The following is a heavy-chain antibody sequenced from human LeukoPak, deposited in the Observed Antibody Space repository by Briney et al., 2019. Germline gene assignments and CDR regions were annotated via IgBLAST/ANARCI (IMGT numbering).Heavy chain of an antibody. V-gene: IGHV3-30-3*01. CDR3: ARDSTGYGDYGGYFDY. Sequence: GGSLRLSCAASGFTFSSYWMHWVRQAPGKGLEWVAVISYDGSNKYYADSVKGRFTISRDNSKNTLYLQMNSLRAEDTAVYYCARDSTGYGDYGGYFDYWGQGTLVTVSS. J-gene: IGHJ4*02. CDR2: ISYDGSNK. D-gene: IGHD4-17*01. CDR1: GFTFSSYW.